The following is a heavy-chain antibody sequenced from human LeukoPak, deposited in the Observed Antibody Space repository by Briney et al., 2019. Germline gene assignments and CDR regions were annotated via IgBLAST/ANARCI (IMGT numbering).Heavy chain of an antibody. CDR2: ISTYNGNT. J-gene: IGHJ4*02. D-gene: IGHD4/OR15-4a*01. CDR3: AKIAYGANFFDY. CDR1: GYTFTNYD. V-gene: IGHV1-18*01. Sequence: ASVKVSCKASGYTFTNYDIYWVRQAPGQGLEWMGWISTYNGNTNYAQKLQGRVTMTTDTSTSTVYMELRSLRSDDTAVYYCAKIAYGANFFDYWGQGTLVTVSS.